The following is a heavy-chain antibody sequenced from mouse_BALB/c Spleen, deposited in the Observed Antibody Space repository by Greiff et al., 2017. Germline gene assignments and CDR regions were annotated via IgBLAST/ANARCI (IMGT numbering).Heavy chain of an antibody. V-gene: IGHV1-4*02. J-gene: IGHJ4*01. CDR1: GYTFTSYT. CDR3: ARGHGEDAMDY. CDR2: INPSSGYT. Sequence: VKLQESAAELARPGASVKMSCKASGYTFTSYTMHWVKQRPGQGLEWIGYINPSSGYTEYNQKFKDKTTLTADKSSSTAYMQLSSLTSEDSAVYYCARGHGEDAMDYWGQGTSVTVSS.